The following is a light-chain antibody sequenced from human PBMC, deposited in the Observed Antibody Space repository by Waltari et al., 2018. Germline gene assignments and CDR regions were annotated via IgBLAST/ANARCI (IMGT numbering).Light chain of an antibody. J-gene: IGKJ2*01. CDR3: QQYNNWPLYT. Sequence: EIMMTQSPATLSVSPGERATLPCRASQSVSMNLAWYQQKPGQAPRLLIYGASTRGTGIPARFSGSGSGTEFTLTISSLQSEDFAIYYCQQYNNWPLYTFGQGTKLEIK. CDR2: GAS. V-gene: IGKV3-15*01. CDR1: QSVSMN.